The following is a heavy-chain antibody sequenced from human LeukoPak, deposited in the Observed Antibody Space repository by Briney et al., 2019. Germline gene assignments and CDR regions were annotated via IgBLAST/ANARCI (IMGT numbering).Heavy chain of an antibody. Sequence: GASVKVSCKASGYTFTSYGISWVRQAPGQGLEWMGWISAYNGNTNYAQKLQGRVTMTTDTSTSTAYMELRSLRSDDTAVYYSARVNHGTAMVQLLDYWGQGTLVTVSS. CDR3: ARVNHGTAMVQLLDY. J-gene: IGHJ4*02. V-gene: IGHV1-18*01. CDR1: GYTFTSYG. D-gene: IGHD5-18*01. CDR2: ISAYNGNT.